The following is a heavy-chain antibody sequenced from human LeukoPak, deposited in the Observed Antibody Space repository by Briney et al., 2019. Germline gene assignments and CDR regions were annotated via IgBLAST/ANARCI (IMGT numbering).Heavy chain of an antibody. CDR3: ASGSARYYYDSSGYYPYNWFDP. J-gene: IGHJ5*02. Sequence: SETLSPTCTVSGGSISSSSYYWGWIRQPPGKGLEWIGSIYYSGSTYYNPSLKSRVTISVDTSKNQFSLKLSSVTAADTAVYYCASGSARYYYDSSGYYPYNWFDPWGQGTLVTVSS. CDR1: GGSISSSSYY. D-gene: IGHD3-22*01. V-gene: IGHV4-39*07. CDR2: IYYSGST.